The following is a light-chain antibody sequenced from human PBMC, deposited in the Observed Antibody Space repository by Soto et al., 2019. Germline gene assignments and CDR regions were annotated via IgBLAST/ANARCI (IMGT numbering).Light chain of an antibody. CDR3: QQYNKWPPIT. CDR1: QSVSIK. Sequence: EVVLTPSPATLSVSPGERAPLSCRASQSVSIKLAWYQQKPGQAPRLLIYDTSTRATGIPARFSGSGSGTEFTLTISSLQSEDFAVYYCQQYNKWPPITFGQGTRLEIK. V-gene: IGKV3-15*01. J-gene: IGKJ5*01. CDR2: DTS.